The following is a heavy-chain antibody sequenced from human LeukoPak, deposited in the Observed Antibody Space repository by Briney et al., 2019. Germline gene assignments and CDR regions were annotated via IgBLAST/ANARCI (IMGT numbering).Heavy chain of an antibody. D-gene: IGHD5-24*01. CDR1: GGSFSGYY. Sequence: SETLSLTCAVYGGSFSGYYWSWIRQPPGKGLEWIGEINHSGSTNYNPSLKSRVTISVDTSKNQFSLTLSSVTAADTAVYYCARIDFQRRDGYPRFDPWGQGTLVTVSS. J-gene: IGHJ5*02. CDR2: INHSGST. CDR3: ARIDFQRRDGYPRFDP. V-gene: IGHV4-34*01.